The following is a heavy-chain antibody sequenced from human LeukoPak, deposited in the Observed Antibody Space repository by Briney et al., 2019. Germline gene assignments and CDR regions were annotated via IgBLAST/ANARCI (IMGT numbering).Heavy chain of an antibody. CDR3: AKDMERGYSYGKNLEFDY. D-gene: IGHD5-18*01. V-gene: IGHV3-23*03. J-gene: IGHJ4*02. Sequence: GGSLRLSCAASGFTFSSYAMSWVRQAPGKGLEWVSVIYSGGATYYTDSVKGRFTISRDNSKNTLYLQMNSLRAEDTAVYYCAKDMERGYSYGKNLEFDYWGQGTLVTVSS. CDR2: IYSGGAT. CDR1: GFTFSSYA.